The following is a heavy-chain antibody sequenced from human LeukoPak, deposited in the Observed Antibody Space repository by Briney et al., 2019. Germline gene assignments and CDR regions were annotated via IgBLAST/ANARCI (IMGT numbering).Heavy chain of an antibody. CDR2: MNPNSGNT. J-gene: IGHJ4*02. Sequence: ASVKVSCKASGYTFTSYDINWVRQATGQGLEWMGWMNPNSGNTGYAQKLQGRVTMTTDTSTSTAYMELRSLRSDDTAVYYCARAPPGWNLAYRGPEHQYYFDYWGQGTLVTVSS. V-gene: IGHV1-8*01. CDR1: GYTFTSYD. D-gene: IGHD4-23*01. CDR3: ARAPPGWNLAYRGPEHQYYFDY.